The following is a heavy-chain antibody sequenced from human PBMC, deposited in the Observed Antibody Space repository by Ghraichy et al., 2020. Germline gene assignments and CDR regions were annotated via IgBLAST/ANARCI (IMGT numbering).Heavy chain of an antibody. J-gene: IGHJ3*01. Sequence: SETLSLTCAVYVGSFSGYYWSWIRQPPGRGLEWIGEINPTGITNNSPSLKSRLTMLVDTSKNQFSLKLKSVTAADTAMYYCARRRELWSVAEGDAFDLWGRGTMVTVCS. V-gene: IGHV4-34*01. CDR3: ARRRELWSVAEGDAFDL. D-gene: IGHD5-18*01. CDR1: VGSFSGYY. CDR2: INPTGIT.